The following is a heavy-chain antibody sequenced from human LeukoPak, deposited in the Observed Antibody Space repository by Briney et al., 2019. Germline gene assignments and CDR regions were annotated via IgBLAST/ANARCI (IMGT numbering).Heavy chain of an antibody. CDR3: ARVGRDSSSINCYWDDWFDP. Sequence: ASVRVSCKASGYSFINYGITWVREAPGQGPEWMGWVSGSTGSTHYAQSVQGRVTMTTDTSTGTAYMELRSLRSDDTAVYYCARVGRDSSSINCYWDDWFDPWGQGTLVIVSS. CDR2: VSGSTGST. V-gene: IGHV1-18*01. J-gene: IGHJ5*02. D-gene: IGHD2-2*01. CDR1: GYSFINYG.